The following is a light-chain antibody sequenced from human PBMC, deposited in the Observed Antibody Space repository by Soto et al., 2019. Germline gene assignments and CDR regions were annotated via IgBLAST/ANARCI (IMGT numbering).Light chain of an antibody. CDR1: RDIGDR. Sequence: DIQMTQSPSSVSASVGDRVTITCRASRDIGDRLAWFRHKTGKAPQLLIQTASTLVRETPSRFSGSGSGTDFLLTINNLQPEDFATYYCVQASTFPRTFGLGTKVDI. CDR3: VQASTFPRT. CDR2: TAS. V-gene: IGKV1-12*01. J-gene: IGKJ1*01.